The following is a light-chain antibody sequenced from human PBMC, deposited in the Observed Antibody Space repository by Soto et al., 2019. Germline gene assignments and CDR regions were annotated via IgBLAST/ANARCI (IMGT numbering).Light chain of an antibody. CDR3: QQYHSYPLT. J-gene: IGKJ4*01. Sequence: DIQMTQSPSSLSASVGDRVTISCRASQGISNHVAWFQQKPGKAPKTLIHAASILHSGVPSRFSGSGSGTDFTLTITRLQPEDLATYYCQQYHSYPLTFAGGTKVEIK. CDR2: AAS. CDR1: QGISNH. V-gene: IGKV1-16*01.